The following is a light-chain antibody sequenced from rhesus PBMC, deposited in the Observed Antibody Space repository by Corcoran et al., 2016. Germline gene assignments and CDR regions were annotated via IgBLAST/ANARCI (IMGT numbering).Light chain of an antibody. CDR3: QQYDDLPFT. J-gene: IGKJ3*01. V-gene: IGKV1-19*01. Sequence: DIQMTQSPSSLSASVGDKVTITCHPSQGISSWLACSQQKPGKAPKPLYYDASSLQSGVPSRFSGSGCVKEYTPSISSLQAEDFATCYCQQYDDLPFTFGPGTKLDIK. CDR2: DAS. CDR1: QGISSW.